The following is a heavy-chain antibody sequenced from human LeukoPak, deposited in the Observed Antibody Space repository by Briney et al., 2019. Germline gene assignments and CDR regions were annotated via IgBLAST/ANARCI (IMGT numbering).Heavy chain of an antibody. J-gene: IGHJ5*02. CDR2: IYPGDSDT. V-gene: IGHV5-51*01. CDR3: ARHSYYDSSGYNWFDP. D-gene: IGHD3-22*01. CDR1: GYSFTSYW. Sequence: GESLKISCKGSGYSFTSYWIGWVRQMPGKGLGWMGIIYPGDSDTRYSPSFQGQVTISADKSISTAYLQWSSLKASDTAMYYCARHSYYDSSGYNWFDPWGQGTLVTVSS.